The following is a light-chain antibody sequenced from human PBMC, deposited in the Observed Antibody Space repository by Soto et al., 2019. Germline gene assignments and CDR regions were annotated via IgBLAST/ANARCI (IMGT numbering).Light chain of an antibody. CDR1: QSVSSY. CDR2: GAS. Sequence: EIMLTQSPATLSLSPGERATLSCSASQSVSSYLAWYQQKPGQAPRLLIYGASSRATGIPDRFSGSGSGTDFTLTISRLEPEDFAVYYCQQYGSSINFGQGTRLEI. J-gene: IGKJ5*01. V-gene: IGKV3-20*01. CDR3: QQYGSSIN.